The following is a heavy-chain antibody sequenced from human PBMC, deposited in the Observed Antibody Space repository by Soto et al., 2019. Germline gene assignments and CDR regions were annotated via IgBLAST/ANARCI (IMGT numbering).Heavy chain of an antibody. CDR3: SRSQSAVGSGSYSIFGDFQH. V-gene: IGHV1-3*04. CDR1: GYTFTSYA. J-gene: IGHJ1*01. CDR2: INTGSGNT. Sequence: QVPLVQSGAEVKQPGASVKLSCKASGYTFTSYAMHWVRQAPGQSLEWLGWINTGSGNTKYSQKLQGRVTITRDTSASTAYMELSSLRSEDTAVYYCSRSQSAVGSGSYSIFGDFQHWGQGTLVSVSS. D-gene: IGHD3-10*01.